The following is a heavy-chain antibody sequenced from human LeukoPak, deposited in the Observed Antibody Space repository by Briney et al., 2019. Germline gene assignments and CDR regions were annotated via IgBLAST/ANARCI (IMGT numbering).Heavy chain of an antibody. J-gene: IGHJ5*02. Sequence: ASVKVSCKASGYTFTSYYMHWVRQAPGQGLEWMGWINPNSGGTNYAQKFQGRVTMTRDTSISTAYIELSRLRSDDTAVYYCASADTYYYGSGSPNPPFDPWGQGTLVTVSS. CDR1: GYTFTSYY. V-gene: IGHV1-2*02. CDR2: INPNSGGT. D-gene: IGHD3-10*01. CDR3: ASADTYYYGSGSPNPPFDP.